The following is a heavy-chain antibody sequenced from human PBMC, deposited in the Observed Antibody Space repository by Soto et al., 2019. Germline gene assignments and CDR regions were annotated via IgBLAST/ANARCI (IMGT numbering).Heavy chain of an antibody. V-gene: IGHV4-34*01. CDR3: ASIGSYRSFDY. CDR1: GGSFSGYY. CDR2: INHSGST. D-gene: IGHD1-26*01. J-gene: IGHJ4*02. Sequence: ETLSLTCAVYGGSFSGYYWSWIRQPPGKGLEWIGEINHSGSTNYNPSLKSRVTISVDTSKNQFSLKLSSVTAADTAVYYCASIGSYRSFDYWGQGTLVTVSS.